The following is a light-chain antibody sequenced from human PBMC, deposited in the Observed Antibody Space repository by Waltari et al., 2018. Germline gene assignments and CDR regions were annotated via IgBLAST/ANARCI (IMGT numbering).Light chain of an antibody. CDR3: AAWDDSLNGLV. J-gene: IGLJ2*01. Sequence: QSVLTQPPSASGTPGQRVTISCSGGSSHIGSNTVDWYQQLPGTAPNLLIYTNNQRPSGVPDRFSGSKSGTSASLANSGLQSEDEADYYCAAWDDSLNGLVFGGGTKLTVL. CDR1: SSHIGSNT. CDR2: TNN. V-gene: IGLV1-44*01.